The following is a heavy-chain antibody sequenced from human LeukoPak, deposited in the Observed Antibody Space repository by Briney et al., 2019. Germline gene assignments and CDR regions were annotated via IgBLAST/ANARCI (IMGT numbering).Heavy chain of an antibody. Sequence: ASVKVSCKASGGTFSSYAISWVRQAPGQGLEWMGGIIPIFGTANYAQMFQGRVTMTTDTSTSTAYMELRSLRSDDTAVYYCAIDPDYDILTGYGGDFYLCYWGQGTLVTVSS. J-gene: IGHJ4*02. CDR2: IIPIFGTA. V-gene: IGHV1-69*05. D-gene: IGHD3-9*01. CDR3: AIDPDYDILTGYGGDFYLCY. CDR1: GGTFSSYA.